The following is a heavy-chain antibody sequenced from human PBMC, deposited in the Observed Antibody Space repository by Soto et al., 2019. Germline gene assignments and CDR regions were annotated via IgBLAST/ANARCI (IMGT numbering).Heavy chain of an antibody. Sequence: GPSVKVSCKASGYTFTGYYMHWVRQAPGQGLEWMGWINPNSGGTNYAQKFQGWVTMTRDTSISTAYMELSRLRSDDTAVYYCARDGVGQCCCGYGYVVGALSIWGQGTMVTVSS. V-gene: IGHV1-2*04. CDR2: INPNSGGT. D-gene: IGHD5-18*01. CDR1: GYTFTGYY. CDR3: ARDGVGQCCCGYGYVVGALSI. J-gene: IGHJ3*02.